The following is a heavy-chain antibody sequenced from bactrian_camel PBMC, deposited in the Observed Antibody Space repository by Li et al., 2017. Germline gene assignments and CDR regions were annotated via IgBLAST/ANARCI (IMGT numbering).Heavy chain of an antibody. D-gene: IGHD1*01. Sequence: SGGGSVQAGGSLRLSCVGSGYTHKDYCMAWFRQVTGKEREAVASIDADDTTTYAGSVKGRFTISRDMPKNTLYLQMDNLKPEDTAIYYCSAAWNGGRGRAEDNYWGQGTQVTVS. CDR3: SAAWNGGRGRAEDNY. J-gene: IGHJ4*01. CDR2: IDADDTT. V-gene: IGHV3S57*01. CDR1: GYTHKDYC.